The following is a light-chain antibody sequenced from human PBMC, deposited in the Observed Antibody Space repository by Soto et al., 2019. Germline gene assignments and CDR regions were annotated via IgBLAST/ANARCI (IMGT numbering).Light chain of an antibody. CDR3: LQDYNYPWT. Sequence: AIQMTQSPSSLSASVGDRVTITCRASQGIRNDLGWYQQKPGKAPKLLIYAASSFQSGVPSRFSGSGSGTDFPLTISSLQPEDFATYYCLQDYNYPWTFGQGTKVQIK. CDR1: QGIRND. J-gene: IGKJ1*01. CDR2: AAS. V-gene: IGKV1-6*01.